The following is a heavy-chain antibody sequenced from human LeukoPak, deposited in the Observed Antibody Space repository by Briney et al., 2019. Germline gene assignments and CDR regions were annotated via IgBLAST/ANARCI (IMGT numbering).Heavy chain of an antibody. D-gene: IGHD6-19*01. CDR2: MNPNSGNT. J-gene: IGHJ4*02. CDR3: ARAYSSGLIDY. CDR1: GYTFTSYD. Sequence: ASVKVPCKASGYTFTSYDINWVRQATGQGLEWMGWMNPNSGNTGYAQRFQGRVTMTRNTSISTAYMELSSLRSEDTAVYYCARAYSSGLIDYWGQGTLVTVSS. V-gene: IGHV1-8*01.